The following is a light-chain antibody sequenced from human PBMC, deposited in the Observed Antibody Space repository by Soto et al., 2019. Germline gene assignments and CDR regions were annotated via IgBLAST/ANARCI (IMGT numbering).Light chain of an antibody. V-gene: IGKV3-20*01. J-gene: IGKJ1*01. CDR1: QSVSSSY. Sequence: EIVLTQSPGTLSLSPGERATLSCRASQSVSSSYLAWYQQKPGQAPRLLIYGASSRATGIQDRFSGSGSGTEFTLTISRLEPEDFAVYYCQQYGSSPWTFGQGTKVDIK. CDR3: QQYGSSPWT. CDR2: GAS.